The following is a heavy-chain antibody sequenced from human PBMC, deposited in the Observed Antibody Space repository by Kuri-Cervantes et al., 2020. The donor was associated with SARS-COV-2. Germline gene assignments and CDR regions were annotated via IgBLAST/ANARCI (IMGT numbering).Heavy chain of an antibody. Sequence: SVKVSCKASGGTLSSYAISWVRQAPGQGLEWMGGIIPIFGTANYARKFQGRVTITTDESTSTAYMELSSLRSEDTAVYYCATYGSSDYYMDVWGKGTTVTVSS. V-gene: IGHV1-69*05. CDR3: ATYGSSDYYMDV. CDR1: GGTLSSYA. CDR2: IIPIFGTA. D-gene: IGHD6-6*01. J-gene: IGHJ6*03.